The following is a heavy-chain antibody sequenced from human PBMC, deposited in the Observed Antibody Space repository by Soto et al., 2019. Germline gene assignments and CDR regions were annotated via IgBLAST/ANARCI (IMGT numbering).Heavy chain of an antibody. J-gene: IGHJ4*02. D-gene: IGHD3-10*01. CDR2: ISGSGGST. CDR3: AKDLLLWFGDLKSSFDY. V-gene: IGHV3-23*01. CDR1: GFTFSSYA. Sequence: EVQLLESGGGLVQPGGSLRLSCAASGFTFSSYAMSWVRQAPGKGLEWVSAISGSGGSTYYADSVKGRFTISRDNSKNTLYLQMNSLIAEDTDVYYCAKDLLLWFGDLKSSFDYWGQGTLVTVSS.